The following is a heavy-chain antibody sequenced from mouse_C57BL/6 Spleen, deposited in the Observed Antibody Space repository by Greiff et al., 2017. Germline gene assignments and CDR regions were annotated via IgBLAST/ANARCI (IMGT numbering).Heavy chain of an antibody. CDR3: ARRGVEGDWFAY. V-gene: IGHV1-81*01. Sequence: QVQLQQSGAELARPGASVKLSCKASGYTFTSYGISWVKQRTGQGLEWIGEIYPRSGNTYYNEKFKGKATLTADKSSSTAYMELRSLTSEDSAVYFCARRGVEGDWFAYWGQGTLVTVSA. CDR1: GYTFTSYG. J-gene: IGHJ3*01. D-gene: IGHD1-1*01. CDR2: IYPRSGNT.